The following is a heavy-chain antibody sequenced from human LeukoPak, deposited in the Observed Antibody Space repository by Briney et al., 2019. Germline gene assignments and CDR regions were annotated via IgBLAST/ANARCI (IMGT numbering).Heavy chain of an antibody. CDR2: IYYSGST. CDR1: GGSISSYY. V-gene: IGHV4-59*12. CDR3: ARAVAGTPIGWFDP. Sequence: PSETLSLTCTVSGGSISSYYWSWIRQPPGKGLEWIGYIYYSGSTNYNPSLKSRVTISVDTSKNQFSLKLSSVTAADTAVYYCARAVAGTPIGWFDPWGQGTLVTVSS. D-gene: IGHD6-19*01. J-gene: IGHJ5*02.